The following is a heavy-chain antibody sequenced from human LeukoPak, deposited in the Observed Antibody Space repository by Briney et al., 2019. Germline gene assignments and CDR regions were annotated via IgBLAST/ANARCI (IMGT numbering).Heavy chain of an antibody. Sequence: GSLRLSCAASGFTFSSYSMNWVRQAPGKGLEWVSSISSSSSYIYYADSVKGRFTISRDSAKNSLYLQMNSLRAEDTAVYYCARDYSVRYSSGWYYWGQGTLVTVSS. CDR1: GFTFSSYS. D-gene: IGHD6-19*01. CDR3: ARDYSVRYSSGWYY. CDR2: ISSSSSYI. J-gene: IGHJ4*02. V-gene: IGHV3-21*01.